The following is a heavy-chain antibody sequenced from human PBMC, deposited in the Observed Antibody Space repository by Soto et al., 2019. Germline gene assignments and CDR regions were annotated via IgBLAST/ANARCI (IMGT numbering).Heavy chain of an antibody. CDR1: GYTFTSYY. Sequence: ASVKVSCKASGYTFTSYYMHWVRQAPGQGLEWMGIINPSGGSTSYAQKFQGRVTMTRDTSTSTVYMELSSLRFEDTAVYYCARKRLGYCSGGSCYGKAFDIWGQGTMVTVSS. J-gene: IGHJ3*02. V-gene: IGHV1-46*01. CDR3: ARKRLGYCSGGSCYGKAFDI. CDR2: INPSGGST. D-gene: IGHD2-15*01.